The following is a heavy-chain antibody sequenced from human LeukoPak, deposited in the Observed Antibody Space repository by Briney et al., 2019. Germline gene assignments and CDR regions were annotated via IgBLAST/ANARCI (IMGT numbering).Heavy chain of an antibody. Sequence: GRSLRLSCAASGFTFDDYAMHWVRQAPGKGLEWVSGISWNSGSIGYADSGKGRFTISRDNAKNSLYLQVNSLRPEDMALYYCAKGHSSGWYSYFDYWGQGTLVTVSS. CDR2: ISWNSGSI. D-gene: IGHD6-19*01. CDR1: GFTFDDYA. CDR3: AKGHSSGWYSYFDY. V-gene: IGHV3-9*03. J-gene: IGHJ4*02.